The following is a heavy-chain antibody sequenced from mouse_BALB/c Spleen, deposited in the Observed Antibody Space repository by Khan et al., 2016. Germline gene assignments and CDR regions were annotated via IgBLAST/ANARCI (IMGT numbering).Heavy chain of an antibody. CDR2: INTNTGEP. J-gene: IGHJ2*01. V-gene: IGHV9-3*02. D-gene: IGHD3-1*01. Sequence: QIQLVQSGPELKKPGETVKISCKASGYTFTNYGMNWVKQAPGKGLKWMGWINTNTGEPTYAEEFKGRFAFSLEISASTAYLQINNLKNEDTATYVCARYGLRYFDYWGQGTTLTVSS. CDR3: ARYGLRYFDY. CDR1: GYTFTNYG.